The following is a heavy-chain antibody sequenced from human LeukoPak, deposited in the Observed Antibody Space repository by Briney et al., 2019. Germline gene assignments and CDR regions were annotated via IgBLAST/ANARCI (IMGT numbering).Heavy chain of an antibody. CDR1: GFTFSNYW. V-gene: IGHV3-7*01. D-gene: IGHD3-3*01. CDR2: IKHDGSEK. J-gene: IGHJ4*02. CDR3: ATDRGWRTSGYYLYYFEY. Sequence: QSGGSLRLSCVASGFTFSNYWMNWVRQAPGKGLEWVASIKHDGSEKYYVDSVRGRFTISRDNTKNLLYLQMSSLRAEDTAVYYCATDRGWRTSGYYLYYFEYWGQGTLVTFSS.